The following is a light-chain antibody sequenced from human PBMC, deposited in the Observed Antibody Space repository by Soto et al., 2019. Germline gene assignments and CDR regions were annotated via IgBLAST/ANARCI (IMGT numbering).Light chain of an antibody. CDR1: SSNIGSNP. V-gene: IGLV1-44*01. J-gene: IGLJ1*01. Sequence: QSVLTQPPSASGTPGQRVTISCSGSSSNIGSNPVNWYQQLPGTAPKLLIYRNNQRPSGFPDRWSGTKSGTSASLAISGLQSEDEADYYCAAWDDSLKGYVFGSGTKVTVL. CDR3: AAWDDSLKGYV. CDR2: RNN.